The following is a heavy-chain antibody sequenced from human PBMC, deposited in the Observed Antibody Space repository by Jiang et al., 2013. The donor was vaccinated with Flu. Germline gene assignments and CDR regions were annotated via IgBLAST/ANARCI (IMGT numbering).Heavy chain of an antibody. V-gene: IGHV4-59*01. Sequence: LLKPSETLSLTCTVSGGSISSYYWSWIRQPPGKGLEWIGYIYYSGSTNYNPSLKSRVTISVDTSKNQFSLKLSSVTAADTAVYYCARANYGSGSLNWFDPWGQGTLVTVSS. CDR3: ARANYGSGSLNWFDP. D-gene: IGHD3-10*01. J-gene: IGHJ5*02. CDR2: IYYSGST. CDR1: GGSISSYY.